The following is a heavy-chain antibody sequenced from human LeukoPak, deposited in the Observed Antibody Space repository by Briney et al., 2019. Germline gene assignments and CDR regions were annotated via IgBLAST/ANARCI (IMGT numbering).Heavy chain of an antibody. J-gene: IGHJ5*02. D-gene: IGHD6-13*01. CDR1: GFTFSSYA. CDR2: ISDDGSSK. Sequence: GGSLRLSCAASGFTFSSYAIHWVRQAPGKGLEWVAVISDDGSSKYYADSVKGRFTISRDNSKNTLYLQMNSLRAEDTAVYFCARERLAATGTGWFEPWGHGTLVTVSS. V-gene: IGHV3-30*04. CDR3: ARERLAATGTGWFEP.